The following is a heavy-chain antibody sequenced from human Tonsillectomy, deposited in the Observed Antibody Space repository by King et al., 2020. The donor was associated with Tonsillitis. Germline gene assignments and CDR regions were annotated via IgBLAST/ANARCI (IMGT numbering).Heavy chain of an antibody. CDR3: AIPGRYYYDSRGYSEDAFDI. CDR1: GGSISSSGYY. CDR2: IYYSGST. V-gene: IGHV4-39*01. J-gene: IGHJ3*02. Sequence: QLQESGPGLVKPSETLSLTCTVSGGSISSSGYYWGWIRQPPGKGLEWIGSIYYSGSTYYNPSLKSRVTISVDTSRNQFSLKLSSVTAADTAVYYCAIPGRYYYDSRGYSEDAFDIWGQGTMVTVSS. D-gene: IGHD3-22*01.